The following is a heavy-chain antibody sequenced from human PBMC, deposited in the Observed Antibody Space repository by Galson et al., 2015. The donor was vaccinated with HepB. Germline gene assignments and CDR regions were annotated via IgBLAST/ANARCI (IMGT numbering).Heavy chain of an antibody. Sequence: SLRLSCAASGFTFSSYSMNWVRQAPGKGLERVSYISSSRSSLYYADSVKGRVTISRDNAKNSLNLQMNSLRDEDTAVYYCAGRGYSYGFDYYYGMDVWGQGTTVTVSS. V-gene: IGHV3-48*02. CDR1: GFTFSSYS. CDR2: ISSSRSSL. D-gene: IGHD5-18*01. CDR3: AGRGYSYGFDYYYGMDV. J-gene: IGHJ6*02.